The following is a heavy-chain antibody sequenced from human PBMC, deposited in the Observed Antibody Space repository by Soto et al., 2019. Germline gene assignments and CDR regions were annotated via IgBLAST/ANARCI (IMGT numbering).Heavy chain of an antibody. J-gene: IGHJ6*02. CDR2: INHCGGP. CDR1: GGSFSGYY. V-gene: IGHV4-34*02. CDR3: ARDRQYYQFWSGCQNEGPCAMDV. D-gene: IGHD3-3*02. Sequence: QVQLQQWGAGLLKPSETLSLTCAVYGGSFSGYYLTWIRQAPGKGLEWIGEINHCGGPNYNSSLKSRVTIWVDTSKNQFSLIMYSVTAADTAVYYCARDRQYYQFWSGCQNEGPCAMDVWGQGTTVTVSS.